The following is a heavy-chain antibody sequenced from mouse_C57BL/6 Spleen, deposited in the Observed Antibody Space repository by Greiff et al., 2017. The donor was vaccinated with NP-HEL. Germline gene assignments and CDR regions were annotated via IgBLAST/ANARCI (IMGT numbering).Heavy chain of an antibody. CDR1: GFTFSSYA. J-gene: IGHJ3*01. CDR3: ARDGGLTEGFAY. CDR2: ISDGGSYT. D-gene: IGHD6-2*01. Sequence: DVQLQESGGGLVKPGGSLKLSCAASGFTFSSYAMSWVRQTPEKRLAWVATISDGGSYTYYPDNVKGRFTISRDNAKNNLYLQMSHLKSEDTAMYYCARDGGLTEGFAYWGQGTLVTVSA. V-gene: IGHV5-4*01.